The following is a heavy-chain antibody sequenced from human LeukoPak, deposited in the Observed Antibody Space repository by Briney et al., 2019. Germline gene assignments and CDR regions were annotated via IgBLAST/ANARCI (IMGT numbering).Heavy chain of an antibody. V-gene: IGHV5-51*01. CDR2: IYPGDSDT. D-gene: IGHD6-19*01. Sequence: HGESLKISCKGSGYSFTDYWIAWVRQMPGKGVEWVGIIYPGDSDTRYSPSFQGQVTISADKPITTAYLQWGSLKASDTAMYYCARLTMAVAGDFDSWGQGTLVTVSS. CDR3: ARLTMAVAGDFDS. CDR1: GYSFTDYW. J-gene: IGHJ4*02.